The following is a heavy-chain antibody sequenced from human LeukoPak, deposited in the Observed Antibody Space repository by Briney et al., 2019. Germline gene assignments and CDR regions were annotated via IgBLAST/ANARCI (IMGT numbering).Heavy chain of an antibody. Sequence: GASVKVSCKASGYTFTGYYIHWVRQAPGQGLEWMGWINPNSGGTNYAQKFQGRVTITADESTSTAYMELSSLRSEDTAVYYCAREVPGFGELLSTPFDYWGQGTLVTVSS. CDR1: GYTFTGYY. CDR2: INPNSGGT. J-gene: IGHJ4*02. V-gene: IGHV1-2*02. CDR3: AREVPGFGELLSTPFDY. D-gene: IGHD3-10*01.